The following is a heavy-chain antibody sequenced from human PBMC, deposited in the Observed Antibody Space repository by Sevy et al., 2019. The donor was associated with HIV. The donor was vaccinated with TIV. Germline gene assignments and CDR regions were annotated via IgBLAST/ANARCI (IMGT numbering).Heavy chain of an antibody. CDR3: VREGLGGFSYSLDC. Sequence: GGSLRLSCAASGFTFSSYWMSWVRQAPGKGLEWVATMKEDGSEKSYVDSVKGRFTISRDNAINSLYLQMNSLRVDDTALYYCVREGLGGFSYSLDCWGQGTLVTVSS. V-gene: IGHV3-7*01. CDR2: MKEDGSEK. J-gene: IGHJ4*02. D-gene: IGHD5-18*01. CDR1: GFTFSSYW.